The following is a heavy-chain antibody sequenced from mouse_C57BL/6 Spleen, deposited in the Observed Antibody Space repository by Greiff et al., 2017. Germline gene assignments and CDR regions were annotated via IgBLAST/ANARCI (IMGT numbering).Heavy chain of an antibody. D-gene: IGHD2-4*01. J-gene: IGHJ3*01. CDR2: INPNNGGT. Sequence: VQLQQSGPELVKPGASVKIPCKASGYTFTDYNMDWVKQSHGQSLEWIGDINPNNGGTIYNQKFKGKATLTVDKSSSTAYMELRSLTSEDTAVYYCARSDYDCDVGAWFAYWGQGTLVTVSA. CDR3: ARSDYDCDVGAWFAY. CDR1: GYTFTDYN. V-gene: IGHV1-18*01.